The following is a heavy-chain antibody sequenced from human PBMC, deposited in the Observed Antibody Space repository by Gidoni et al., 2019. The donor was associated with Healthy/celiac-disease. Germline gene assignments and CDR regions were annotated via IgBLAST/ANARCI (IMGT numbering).Heavy chain of an antibody. CDR3: ARERGFGMLDP. D-gene: IGHD3-16*01. V-gene: IGHV3-33*01. CDR1: GFTFSSHG. J-gene: IGHJ5*02. Sequence: QVQLLESGGGVVQPGRSLRLPSAAFGFTFSSHGMHWVRQAPGKGLEWVEVIWFDGSNKYYADSVKGRFTISRDNSKSTLYLQMNSMRAEDTAVYYCARERGFGMLDPWGQGTLVTVSS. CDR2: IWFDGSNK.